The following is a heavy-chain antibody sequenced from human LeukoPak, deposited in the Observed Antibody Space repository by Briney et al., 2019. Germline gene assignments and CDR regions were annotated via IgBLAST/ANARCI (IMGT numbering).Heavy chain of an antibody. CDR3: ARDGEHVLAHDF. CDR2: ISYDGSNK. D-gene: IGHD2-15*01. CDR1: GFTFSSYG. Sequence: GRSLRLSCAASGFTFSSYGMHWVRQAPGKGLEWVAVISYDGSNKYYADSVKGRFTISRDNSKNTLYIQMNSLRAEDTGVYYCARDGEHVLAHDFWGRGTLVTVSS. V-gene: IGHV3-30*03. J-gene: IGHJ4*02.